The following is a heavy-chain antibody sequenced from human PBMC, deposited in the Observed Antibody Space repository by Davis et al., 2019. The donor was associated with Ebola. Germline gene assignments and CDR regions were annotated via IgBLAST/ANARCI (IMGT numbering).Heavy chain of an antibody. J-gene: IGHJ4*02. CDR2: IIPILGIA. CDR1: VCTFSSYT. CDR3: ARDMYSSSWYLWYFDY. Sequence: SSVQVSCKASVCTFSSYTISWVRQAPGQGFEWMGRIIPILGIANYAQKFQGRVTITADKSTSTAYMELSRLTSDDTAVYYCARDMYSSSWYLWYFDYWGQGTLVTVSS. V-gene: IGHV1-69*04. D-gene: IGHD6-13*01.